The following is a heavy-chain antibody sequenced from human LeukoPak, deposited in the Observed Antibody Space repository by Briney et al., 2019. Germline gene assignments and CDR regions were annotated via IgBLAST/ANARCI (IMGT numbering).Heavy chain of an antibody. J-gene: IGHJ4*02. V-gene: IGHV4-59*12. D-gene: IGHD3-10*01. CDR2: IYYSGST. Sequence: SETLSLTCTVSGGSISSYYWSWIRQPPGKGLEWIGYIYYSGSTNYNPSLKSRVTISVDTSKNQFSLKLSSVTAADTAVYYCARDRTGDRYFDYWGQGTLVTVSS. CDR3: ARDRTGDRYFDY. CDR1: GGSISSYY.